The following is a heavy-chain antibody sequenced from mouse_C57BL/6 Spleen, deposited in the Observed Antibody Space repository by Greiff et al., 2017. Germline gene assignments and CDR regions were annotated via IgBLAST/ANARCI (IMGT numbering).Heavy chain of an antibody. CDR1: GYTFTSYW. CDR2: IDPSDSYT. V-gene: IGHV1-69*01. D-gene: IGHD1-1*01. J-gene: IGHJ3*01. Sequence: QVQLQQSGAELVMPGASVKLSCKASGYTFTSYWMHWVKQRPGQGLEWIGEIDPSDSYTNYNQKFKGKSTLTVDKSSSTAYMQLSSLTSEDSAVYDCARGYYGSSPGFAYWGQGTLVTVSA. CDR3: ARGYYGSSPGFAY.